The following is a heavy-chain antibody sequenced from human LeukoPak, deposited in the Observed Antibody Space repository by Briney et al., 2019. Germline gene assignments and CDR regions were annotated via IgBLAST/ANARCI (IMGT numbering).Heavy chain of an antibody. CDR1: GYTFTGYY. CDR2: INPNSGGT. CDR3: ARDGVKQQLQPGDY. J-gene: IGHJ4*02. Sequence: ASVKVSCKASGYTFTGYYMHWVRQAPGQGLEWMGWINPNSGGTNYAQKFQGRVTMTRDTSISTAYMELSRLRSDDTAVYYCARDGVKQQLQPGDYWGQGTLVTVSS. V-gene: IGHV1-2*02. D-gene: IGHD6-13*01.